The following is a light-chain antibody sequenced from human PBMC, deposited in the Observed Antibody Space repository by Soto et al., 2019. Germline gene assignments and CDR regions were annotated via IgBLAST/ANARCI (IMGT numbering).Light chain of an antibody. J-gene: IGLJ1*01. CDR1: SSDVGGYDY. CDR2: DVN. V-gene: IGLV2-11*01. CDR3: CSYAGTYSLYV. Sequence: QAVVTQPRSVSGSPGQSVTISCTGTSSDVGGYDYVSWYQQHPGKAPKLMIYDVNKRPSGVPDRFSGSKSGNTASLTISGLQAEDEADYYCCSYAGTYSLYVFGTGTKLTVL.